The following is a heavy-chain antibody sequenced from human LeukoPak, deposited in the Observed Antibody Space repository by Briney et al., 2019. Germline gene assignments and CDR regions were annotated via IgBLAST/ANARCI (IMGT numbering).Heavy chain of an antibody. Sequence: GGSLRLSCAASGFTFSSHSMNWVRQTPGKGLEWVSSLRASGGITYYADSVKGRFTISRDNSKNTLFLQLNSLRAEDTAVYYCAKDRADVVPTMVLDYWGQGTLVTVSS. D-gene: IGHD5-12*01. J-gene: IGHJ4*02. CDR3: AKDRADVVPTMVLDY. CDR1: GFTFSSHS. V-gene: IGHV3-23*01. CDR2: LRASGGIT.